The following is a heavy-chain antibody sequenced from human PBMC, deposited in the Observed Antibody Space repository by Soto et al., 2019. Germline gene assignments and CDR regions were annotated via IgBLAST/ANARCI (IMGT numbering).Heavy chain of an antibody. CDR2: IIPIFGTA. CDR1: GGTFRRYA. J-gene: IGHJ6*02. V-gene: IGHV1-69*06. D-gene: IGHD2-15*01. Sequence: SGKVSCKATGGTFRRYAISWVRQAPGQGLEWMGGIIPIFGTANYAKKFQGRVTITADKSTSTAYMELSSLRSEDTAEYHCSRDRPTLSCSDNYGMDVRSPGNTLP. CDR3: SRDRPTLSCSDNYGMDV.